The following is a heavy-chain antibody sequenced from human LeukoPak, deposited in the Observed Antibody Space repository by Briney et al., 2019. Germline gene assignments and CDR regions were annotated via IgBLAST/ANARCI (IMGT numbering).Heavy chain of an antibody. Sequence: GGSLRLSCAASGFTVSSNYMSWVRQAPGKGLEWVSVIYSGGSTYYADSVKGRFTISRDNSKNTLYLQMNSLRAEDTAVYYCAKDLDGYSSSWGSFDPWGQGTLVTVSS. CDR3: AKDLDGYSSSWGSFDP. J-gene: IGHJ5*02. D-gene: IGHD6-13*01. CDR1: GFTVSSNY. CDR2: IYSGGST. V-gene: IGHV3-53*01.